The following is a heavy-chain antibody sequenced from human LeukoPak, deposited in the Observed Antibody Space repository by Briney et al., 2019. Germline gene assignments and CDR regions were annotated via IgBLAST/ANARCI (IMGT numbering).Heavy chain of an antibody. Sequence: PSETLSLTCAVSGYSISSGYYWGWIRQPPGKGLEWIGSIYHSGSTYYNPSLKSRVTISADTSKNQFSLKLSSVTAADAAVYYCARDRVGRRGELSFWFDPWGQGTLVTVSS. CDR1: GYSISSGYY. CDR2: IYHSGST. CDR3: ARDRVGRRGELSFWFDP. D-gene: IGHD3-10*01. J-gene: IGHJ5*02. V-gene: IGHV4-38-2*02.